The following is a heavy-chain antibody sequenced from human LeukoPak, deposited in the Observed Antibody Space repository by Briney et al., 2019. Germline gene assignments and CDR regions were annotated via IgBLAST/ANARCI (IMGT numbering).Heavy chain of an antibody. CDR3: ARSHLPYDSSGYYDY. J-gene: IGHJ4*02. CDR1: GGSFSGYY. V-gene: IGHV4-34*01. D-gene: IGHD3-22*01. CDR2: INDSGST. Sequence: SETLSLTCAVYGGSFSGYYWSWIRQPPGKGLEWIGEINDSGSTNYNPSLKSRVTISIDTSKNQFSLKLSSVTAVDTAVYYCARSHLPYDSSGYYDYWGQGTLVTVSS.